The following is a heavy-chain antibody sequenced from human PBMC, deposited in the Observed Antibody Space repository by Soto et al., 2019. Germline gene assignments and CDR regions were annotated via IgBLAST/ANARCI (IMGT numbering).Heavy chain of an antibody. CDR2: ISYDGRNK. J-gene: IGHJ6*02. CDR3: AIKEPLLPGATTFYYYGMDV. D-gene: IGHD1-26*01. Sequence: PGGSLRLSCAASGFTFSSYGMHWVRQAPGKGLEWVAVISYDGRNKYYADSVKGRFTISRDNSKNTMYLQMKSLRVEDTAVYYCAIKEPLLPGATTFYYYGMDVWGQGTTVTVSS. V-gene: IGHV3-30*03. CDR1: GFTFSSYG.